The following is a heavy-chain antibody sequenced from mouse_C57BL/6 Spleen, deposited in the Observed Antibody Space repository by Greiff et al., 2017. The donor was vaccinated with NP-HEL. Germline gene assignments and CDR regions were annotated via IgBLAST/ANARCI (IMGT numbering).Heavy chain of an antibody. CDR2: IWTGGGT. CDR1: GFSLTSYA. J-gene: IGHJ1*03. D-gene: IGHD1-1*01. Sequence: QVQLKESGPGLVAPSQSLSITCTVSGFSLTSYAISWVRQPPGKGLEWLGVIWTGGGTNYNSALKSRLSISKDNSKSQVFLKMNSLQTDDTARYYCARNYYYGSSYEYWYFDVWGTGTTVTVSS. CDR3: ARNYYYGSSYEYWYFDV. V-gene: IGHV2-9-1*01.